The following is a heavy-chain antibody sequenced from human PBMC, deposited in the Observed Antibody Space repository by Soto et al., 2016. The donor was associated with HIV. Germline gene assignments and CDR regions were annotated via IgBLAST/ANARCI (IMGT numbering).Heavy chain of an antibody. Sequence: QVQLQESGPGLVKPSETLSLTCTVSGGSISSSSYYWGWIRQPPEKGLEWIGTIYYTGSTYFNPSLKSRVTISVDTPKNQFSLKLNSVTAADTAVYYXARHQEGXGYSNFDSGAREPGHVSS. CDR3: ARHQEGXGYSNFDS. D-gene: IGHD5-18*01. CDR2: IYYTGST. J-gene: IGHJ4*02. V-gene: IGHV4-39*01. CDR1: GGSISSSSYY.